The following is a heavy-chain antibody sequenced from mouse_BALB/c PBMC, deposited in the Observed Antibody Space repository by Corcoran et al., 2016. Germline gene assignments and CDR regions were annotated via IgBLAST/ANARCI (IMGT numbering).Heavy chain of an antibody. CDR1: GYTFTTAG. CDR3: ARGDYGNYLGAY. Sequence: QIQLVQSGPELKKPGETVRISCKASGYTFTTAGMQWVQKLPGKGLKWIGWINTHSGVPKYGEDFKGRFAFSLETSASTAYLQISNLKNEDTATYFCARGDYGNYLGAYWGQGTLVTVSA. CDR2: INTHSGVP. J-gene: IGHJ3*01. V-gene: IGHV9-4*02. D-gene: IGHD2-1*01.